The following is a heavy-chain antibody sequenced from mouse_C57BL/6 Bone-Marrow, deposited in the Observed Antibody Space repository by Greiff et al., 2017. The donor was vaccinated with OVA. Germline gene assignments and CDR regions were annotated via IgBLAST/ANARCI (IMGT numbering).Heavy chain of an antibody. CDR2: ISNGGGST. V-gene: IGHV5-12*01. Sequence: EVQGVESGGGLVQPGGSLKLSCAASGFTFSDYYMYWVRQSPEKRLEWVAYISNGGGSTYYPDTVKGRFTISRDNAKNTLDLQMSRLKSEDTAMYYCARRLSPCYAMDYWGQGTSVTVSS. D-gene: IGHD3-3*01. CDR3: ARRLSPCYAMDY. CDR1: GFTFSDYY. J-gene: IGHJ4*01.